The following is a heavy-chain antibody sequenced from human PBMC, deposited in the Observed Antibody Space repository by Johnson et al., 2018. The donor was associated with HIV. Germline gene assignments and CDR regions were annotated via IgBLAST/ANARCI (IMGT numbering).Heavy chain of an antibody. Sequence: VQLVESGGGVVRPGGSLRLSCVASGFTLDDYDMSWVRQAPGKGLEWVCGFYRNGGSTGCAASVQGRFTISRDNAKNSLYLQMNSLTAEDTALYYCARDPTTHNSRLTGDFGAFDIWGQGTMVTVSS. CDR3: ARDPTTHNSRLTGDFGAFDI. V-gene: IGHV3-20*04. D-gene: IGHD7-27*01. J-gene: IGHJ3*02. CDR1: GFTLDDYD. CDR2: FYRNGGST.